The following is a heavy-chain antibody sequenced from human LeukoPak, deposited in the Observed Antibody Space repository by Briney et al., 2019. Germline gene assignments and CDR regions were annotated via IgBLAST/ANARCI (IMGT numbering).Heavy chain of an antibody. V-gene: IGHV4-39*01. CDR2: IYYSGST. Sequence: SETLSLTCTVSGGSISSSSYYWGWIRQPPGKGLEWIGSIYYSGSTYYNPSLKSRVTISVDTSKNQFSLKLSSVTAADTAVYYCARHTHCSGGSCYFTYYFDYWGQGTLVTVSS. J-gene: IGHJ4*02. CDR3: ARHTHCSGGSCYFTYYFDY. CDR1: GGSISSSSYY. D-gene: IGHD2-15*01.